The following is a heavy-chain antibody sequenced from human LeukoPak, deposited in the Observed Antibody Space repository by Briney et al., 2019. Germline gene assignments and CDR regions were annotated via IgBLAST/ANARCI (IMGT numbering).Heavy chain of an antibody. J-gene: IGHJ4*02. D-gene: IGHD3-22*01. Sequence: GASVKVSCKASGYTFPSYGISWVRQAPGQGLEWMGWISTYNGDTNYAQKLQGRVTMTTDTSTSTAYMELRSLRSDDTAVYYCARDLTHRRNYDNSGYQIVSAFWGQGTLVTVSS. CDR3: ARDLTHRRNYDNSGYQIVSAF. CDR2: ISTYNGDT. V-gene: IGHV1-18*01. CDR1: GYTFPSYG.